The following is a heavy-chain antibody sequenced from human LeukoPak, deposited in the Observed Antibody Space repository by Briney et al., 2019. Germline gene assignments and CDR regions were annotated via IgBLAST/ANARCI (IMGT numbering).Heavy chain of an antibody. CDR2: MNPNSGNT. CDR3: ARGFISSSWYGYYYYYYVDV. CDR1: GYTFTSYD. J-gene: IGHJ6*03. Sequence: ASVKVSCKASGYTFTSYDINWVRQATGQGLEWMGWMNPNSGNTGYAQKFQGRVTMTRNTSISTAYMELSSLRSEDTAVYYCARGFISSSWYGYYYYYYVDVWGKGTTVTISS. D-gene: IGHD6-13*01. V-gene: IGHV1-8*01.